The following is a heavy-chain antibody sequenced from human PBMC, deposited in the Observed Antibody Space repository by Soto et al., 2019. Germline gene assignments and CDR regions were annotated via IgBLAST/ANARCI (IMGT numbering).Heavy chain of an antibody. CDR2: IYYSGST. J-gene: IGHJ4*02. V-gene: IGHV4-31*03. CDR1: GGSISSGGYY. Sequence: SETLSLTCTVSGGSISSGGYYWSWIRQHPGKGLEWIGYIYYSGSTYYNPSLKSRVTISVDTSKNQFSLKLSSVTAADTAVYYCARPSDAYCSSTSCSPLPYFDYWGQGTLVTVSS. D-gene: IGHD2-2*01. CDR3: ARPSDAYCSSTSCSPLPYFDY.